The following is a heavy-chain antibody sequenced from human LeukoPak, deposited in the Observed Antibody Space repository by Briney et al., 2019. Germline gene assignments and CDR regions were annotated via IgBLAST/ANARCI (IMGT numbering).Heavy chain of an antibody. CDR2: INPNSGGT. D-gene: IGHD6-13*01. CDR1: GYTFTGYY. Sequence: ASVKVSCKASGYTFTGYYMHWVRQAPGQGLEWMGWINPNSGGTNYAQKFQGRVTMTRDTSISTAYMELSRLRSDDTAVYYCAAGGSSSWYSVAEYFQHWGQGTLVTVSS. V-gene: IGHV1-2*02. J-gene: IGHJ1*01. CDR3: AAGGSSSWYSVAEYFQH.